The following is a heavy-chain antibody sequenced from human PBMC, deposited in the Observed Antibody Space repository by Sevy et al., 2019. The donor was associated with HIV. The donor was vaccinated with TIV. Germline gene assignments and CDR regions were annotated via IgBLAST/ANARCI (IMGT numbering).Heavy chain of an antibody. V-gene: IGHV3-48*01. CDR3: ARKSSSWYSGGGY. Sequence: GSLRLSCAASGFTFSSYSMNWVRQAPGKGLEWVSYISSSSSTIYYADSVKGRFTISRDNAKNSLYLQMNSLRAEDTAVYYCARKSSSWYSGGGYWGQGTLVTVSS. CDR2: ISSSSSTI. J-gene: IGHJ4*02. CDR1: GFTFSSYS. D-gene: IGHD6-13*01.